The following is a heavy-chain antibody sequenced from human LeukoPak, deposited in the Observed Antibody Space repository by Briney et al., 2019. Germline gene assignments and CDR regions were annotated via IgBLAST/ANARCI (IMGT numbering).Heavy chain of an antibody. D-gene: IGHD2-15*01. V-gene: IGHV4-34*01. J-gene: IGHJ5*02. Sequence: SETLSLTCAVYGGSFSGYYWSWIRQPPGKGLEWIGEIKHSGSTNYNPSLKSRVTISVDTSKNQFSLKLSSVTAADTAVYYCAREESGCSGGSCYSDRGPWFDPWGQGTLVTVSS. CDR2: IKHSGST. CDR3: AREESGCSGGSCYSDRGPWFDP. CDR1: GGSFSGYY.